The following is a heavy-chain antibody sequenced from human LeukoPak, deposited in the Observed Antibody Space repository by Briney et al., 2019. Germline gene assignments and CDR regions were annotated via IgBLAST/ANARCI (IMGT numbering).Heavy chain of an antibody. CDR2: ISSSSDYI. V-gene: IGHV3-21*01. CDR1: GFIFTTYS. CDR3: ARVEPGNGYFDY. J-gene: IGHJ4*02. D-gene: IGHD2-8*01. Sequence: GGSLRLSCAASGFIFTTYSMNWVRQAPGKGLEWVSAISSSSDYIFYADSVKGRFTISRDNAKNSLYLQMNSLTADDTAVYYCARVEPGNGYFDYWGQGTLVTVSS.